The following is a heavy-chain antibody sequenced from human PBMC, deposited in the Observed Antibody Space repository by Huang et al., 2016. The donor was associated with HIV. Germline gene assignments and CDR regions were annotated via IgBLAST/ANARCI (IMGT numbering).Heavy chain of an antibody. CDR1: GGNFNSYT. V-gene: IGHV1-69*01. CDR3: AKWGGLSDYDFRRAHAFDI. Sequence: QVQLVQSGAEVRKPGSSVKVSCKASGGNFNSYTINWLRQAPGQGPEWMGGILPSLGKPNYAPKFQARLTITADGSTSTAYMVLSSLRPEDTAIYYWAKWGGLSDYDFRRAHAFDIWGQGTVVTVSS. D-gene: IGHD5-12*01. CDR2: ILPSLGKP. J-gene: IGHJ3*02.